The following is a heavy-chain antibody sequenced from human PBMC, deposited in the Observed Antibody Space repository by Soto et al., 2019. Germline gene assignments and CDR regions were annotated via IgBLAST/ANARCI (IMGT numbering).Heavy chain of an antibody. CDR1: GGSISSSSYY. CDR3: ATIGYGLYYYYGMDV. J-gene: IGHJ6*02. CDR2: IYYSGST. V-gene: IGHV4-39*01. D-gene: IGHD2-15*01. Sequence: PSETLSLTCTVSGGSISSSSYYWGWIRQPPGKGLEWIGSIYYSGSTYYNPSLKSRVTISVDTSKNQFSLKLSSVTAADTAVYYCATIGYGLYYYYGMDVWGQGTTVTVYS.